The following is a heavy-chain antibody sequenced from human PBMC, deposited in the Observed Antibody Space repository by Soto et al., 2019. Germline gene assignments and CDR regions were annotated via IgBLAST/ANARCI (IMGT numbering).Heavy chain of an antibody. Sequence: PGESLKISCKGSGYSFTSYWIGWVRQMPGKGLEWMGIIYPGDSDTRYSPSFQGQVTISADKSISTAYLQWSSLKASDTAMYYCARLGPPGFHMGYCTNGVCPPPPLSVWGQGTTVTVSS. CDR2: IYPGDSDT. J-gene: IGHJ6*02. CDR1: GYSFTSYW. D-gene: IGHD2-8*01. CDR3: ARLGPPGFHMGYCTNGVCPPPPLSV. V-gene: IGHV5-51*01.